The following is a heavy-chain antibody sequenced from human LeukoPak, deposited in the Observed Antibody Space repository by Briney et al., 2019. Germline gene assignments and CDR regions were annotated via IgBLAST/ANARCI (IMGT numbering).Heavy chain of an antibody. D-gene: IGHD3-22*01. Sequence: SETLSLTCSVSGGSISTYYWSWIRQPPGKGLEWIGYIRYSGSANYNPSLRSRVTISIDTSKNQFSLKLSSVTAADTAVYHCARLVYDSRGYYFDYWGQGTLVTVSS. CDR2: IRYSGSA. V-gene: IGHV4-59*08. J-gene: IGHJ4*02. CDR3: ARLVYDSRGYYFDY. CDR1: GGSISTYY.